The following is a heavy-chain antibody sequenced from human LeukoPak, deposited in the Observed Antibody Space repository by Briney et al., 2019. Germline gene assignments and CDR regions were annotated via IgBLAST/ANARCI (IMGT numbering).Heavy chain of an antibody. CDR3: AREETTRSLRAFDC. CDR2: IHTSGTT. V-gene: IGHV4-4*07. Sequence: SETLSLTCTVSNGSVGSNFWTYMQQPAGQGLEWIGRIHTSGTTNYNPSLKSRVTMSVDTSKNQFSLELSSVTAADTAVYYCAREETTRSLRAFDCWGQGTLVTVSS. D-gene: IGHD5-12*01. CDR1: NGSVGSNF. J-gene: IGHJ4*02.